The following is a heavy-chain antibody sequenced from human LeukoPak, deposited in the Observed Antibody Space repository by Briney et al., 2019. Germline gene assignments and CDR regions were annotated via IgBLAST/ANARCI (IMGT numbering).Heavy chain of an antibody. J-gene: IGHJ6*03. V-gene: IGHV3-74*01. CDR1: GFTFSSSW. CDR3: AKGNYVGYYYYYMDV. Sequence: GGSLRLSCAASGFTFSSSWMHWVRQAPGKGLVWVSRINSDGSSTTYADSVKGRFTISRDNSKNTLYLQMNSLRAEDTAVYYCAKGNYVGYYYYYMDVWGKGTTVTVSS. CDR2: INSDGSST. D-gene: IGHD4-11*01.